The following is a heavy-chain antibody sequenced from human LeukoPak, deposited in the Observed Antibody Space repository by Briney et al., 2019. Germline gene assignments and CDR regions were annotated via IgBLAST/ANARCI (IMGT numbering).Heavy chain of an antibody. CDR3: ARALWFGEYQRRLGNWFAP. Sequence: SETLSLTCTVSGGSISSGGYYWSWIRQHPGKGLEWIRYIYYSGSTYYNPSLKSRVTISVDTSKNQFSLKLSSVTAADTAVYYCARALWFGEYQRRLGNWFAPWGQGTLVTVSS. CDR2: IYYSGST. V-gene: IGHV4-31*03. CDR1: GGSISSGGYY. J-gene: IGHJ5*02. D-gene: IGHD3-10*01.